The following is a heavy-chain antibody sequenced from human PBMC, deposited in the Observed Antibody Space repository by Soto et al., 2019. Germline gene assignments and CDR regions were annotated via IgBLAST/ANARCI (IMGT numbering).Heavy chain of an antibody. CDR2: INPTLDST. V-gene: IGHV1-69*06. CDR3: ATMKRARLDS. J-gene: IGHJ4*02. Sequence: QEQVVQSGPAMKEPGSSVKVSCRASGIMSSGYGFSWVRQAPGQGLQWVGVINPTLDSTHYAQNLQGRVSITVDKSTDTAYLGVTSLRLEDTAIYFCATMKRARLDSWGRGTVVTVSS. D-gene: IGHD6-25*01. CDR1: GIMSSGYG.